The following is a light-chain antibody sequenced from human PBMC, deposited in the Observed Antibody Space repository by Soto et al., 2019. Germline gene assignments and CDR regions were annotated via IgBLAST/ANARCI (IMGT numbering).Light chain of an antibody. V-gene: IGLV2-18*02. CDR3: SSYTSSSTYV. CDR1: SSDVGTYNR. Sequence: QSVLTQPPSASGTPGQRVTISCSGSSSDVGTYNRVSWYQQPPGTAPKLMIFEVNNRPAGVPDRFSGSKSGNTASLTISGLQAEDEAVYYCSSYTSSSTYVFGTGTKVTVL. J-gene: IGLJ1*01. CDR2: EVN.